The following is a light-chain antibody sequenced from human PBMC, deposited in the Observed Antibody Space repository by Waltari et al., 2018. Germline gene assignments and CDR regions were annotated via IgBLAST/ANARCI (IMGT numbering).Light chain of an antibody. CDR1: NNDIGAYNH. CDR2: EVS. V-gene: IGLV2-14*01. Sequence: QSALTQPASVSGSPGQSITISCIGTNNDIGAYNHVYCYQRHPGKAPKLILYEVSNRPSGVSGRFSGSKSGNTASLTISGLQAEDEADYYCGSYRVGFAYVVFGGGSKLTVL. J-gene: IGLJ3*02. CDR3: GSYRVGFAYVV.